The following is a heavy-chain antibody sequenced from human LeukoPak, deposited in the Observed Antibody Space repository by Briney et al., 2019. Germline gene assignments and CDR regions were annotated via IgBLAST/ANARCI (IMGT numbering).Heavy chain of an antibody. CDR3: AREVSWFGESLYYYYYMDV. Sequence: ASVKVSCKASGYTFTSYYMHWVRQAPGQGLEWMGIINPSGGSTSYAQKFQGRVTMTRDMSTSTVYMELSSLRSEDTAVYYCAREVSWFGESLYYYYYMDVWGKGTTVTVSS. J-gene: IGHJ6*03. CDR1: GYTFTSYY. CDR2: INPSGGST. D-gene: IGHD3-10*01. V-gene: IGHV1-46*01.